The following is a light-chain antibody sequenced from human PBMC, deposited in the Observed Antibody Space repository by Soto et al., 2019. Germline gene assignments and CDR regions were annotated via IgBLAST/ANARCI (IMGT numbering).Light chain of an antibody. CDR2: GAS. CDR3: QHYNNWPPWT. CDR1: QSVSSN. Sequence: EIAMTQSPATLSVSPGERATLSCRASQSVSSNLAWYQQKPGQAPRLLIYGASTRATGIPARFSGSGSGTEFTLTISSLQSEDFAVYYCQHYNNWPPWTFGQGTKVHIK. J-gene: IGKJ1*01. V-gene: IGKV3-15*01.